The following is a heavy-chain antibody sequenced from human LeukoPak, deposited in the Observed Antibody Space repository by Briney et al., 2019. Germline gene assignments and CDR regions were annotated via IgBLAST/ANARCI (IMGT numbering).Heavy chain of an antibody. J-gene: IGHJ4*02. V-gene: IGHV4-34*01. CDR3: ARGRPRIAAAAYYFDY. Sequence: SETLSLTCAVYGGSFSGYYWSWIRQPPGKGLEWIGEINHSGSTNYNPSLKGRVTISVDTSKNQFSLKLSSVTAADTAVYYCARGRPRIAAAAYYFDYWGQGTLVTVSS. CDR1: GGSFSGYY. CDR2: INHSGST. D-gene: IGHD6-13*01.